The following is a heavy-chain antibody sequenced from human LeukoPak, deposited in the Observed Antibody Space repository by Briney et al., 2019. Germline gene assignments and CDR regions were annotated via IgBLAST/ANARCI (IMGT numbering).Heavy chain of an antibody. D-gene: IGHD1-1*01. CDR3: TRDRRYGGMDV. CDR2: IDSDGSDT. V-gene: IGHV3-74*01. Sequence: PGRSLRLSCAASGFTFSSYAMHWVRQAPGKGLVWVSRIDSDGSDTSYADSVKGRFTISRDNAKNTLYLQINSLRADDTAVYYCTRDRRYGGMDVWGQGTTVTVSS. CDR1: GFTFSSYA. J-gene: IGHJ6*02.